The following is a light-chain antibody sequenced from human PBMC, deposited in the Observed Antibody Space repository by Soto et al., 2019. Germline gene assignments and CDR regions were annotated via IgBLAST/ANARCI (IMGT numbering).Light chain of an antibody. J-gene: IGKJ1*01. CDR3: QQYGSSPRT. CDR2: GAS. V-gene: IGKV3-20*01. CDR1: QSVSSSY. Sequence: EIVLTQSPGTLSLSPGERATLSCRASQSVSSSYLAWYQQKPGQAPRLLIYGASSRATGIPDRFSGSGSGTGFPLNISRTEAEDFAVYYCQQYGSSPRTFGQGTKVEIK.